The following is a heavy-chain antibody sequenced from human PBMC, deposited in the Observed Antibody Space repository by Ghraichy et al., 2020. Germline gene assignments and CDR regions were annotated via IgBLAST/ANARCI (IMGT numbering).Heavy chain of an antibody. D-gene: IGHD3-22*01. CDR2: IYYNGST. J-gene: IGHJ4*02. V-gene: IGHV4-59*01. CDR1: GGSISSYY. CDR3: ARAVESSGYYSEIDY. Sequence: SETLSLTCTVSGGSISSYYWSWIRQPPGKGLEWIGYIYYNGSTNYNPTPKRRVTISVDATNKKFSLKLSSVIAADTAVYYCARAVESSGYYSEIDYWGQGGLVTVSS.